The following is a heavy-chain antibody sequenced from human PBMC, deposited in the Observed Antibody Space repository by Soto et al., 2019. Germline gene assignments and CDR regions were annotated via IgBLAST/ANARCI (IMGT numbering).Heavy chain of an antibody. V-gene: IGHV4-39*01. Sequence: QLQLQESGPGLVKPSETLSLTCTVSGDSIRSSSYWGWIRQHPGKGLEWIGSIYSTGKTYYNPSLNSQVTISVDTSKNQFSLNVISVTAADTAVYYCRRSSRYSTDVWGQGTTVTVSS. CDR1: GDSIRSSSY. J-gene: IGHJ6*02. D-gene: IGHD6-13*01. CDR3: RRSSRYSTDV. CDR2: IYSTGKT.